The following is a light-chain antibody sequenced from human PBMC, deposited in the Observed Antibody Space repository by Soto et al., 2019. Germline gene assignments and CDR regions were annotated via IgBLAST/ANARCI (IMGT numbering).Light chain of an antibody. CDR1: QSVSSK. CDR3: QQYNNWHPVT. J-gene: IGKJ1*01. CDR2: RAS. V-gene: IGKV3-15*01. Sequence: TQSPATLSLSPGERSTLSCRASQSVSSKLAWYQQKPCQSPRLLVYRASTSATDIPASFSGSRSGTEFTLTISSLQYEDFAVYYCQQYNNWHPVTFGQGTKVDIK.